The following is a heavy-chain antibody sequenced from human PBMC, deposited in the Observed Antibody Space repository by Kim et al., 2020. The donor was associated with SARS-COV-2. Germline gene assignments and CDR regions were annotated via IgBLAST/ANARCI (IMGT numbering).Heavy chain of an antibody. CDR2: ISYDGSNK. CDR3: AKDQSTVTTENYFDY. CDR1: GFTFSSYG. D-gene: IGHD4-17*01. J-gene: IGHJ4*02. V-gene: IGHV3-30*18. Sequence: GGSLRLSCAASGFTFSSYGMHWVRQAPGKGLEWVAVISYDGSNKYYADSVKGRFTISRDNSKNTLYLQMNSLRAEDTAVYYCAKDQSTVTTENYFDYWGQGTLVTVSS.